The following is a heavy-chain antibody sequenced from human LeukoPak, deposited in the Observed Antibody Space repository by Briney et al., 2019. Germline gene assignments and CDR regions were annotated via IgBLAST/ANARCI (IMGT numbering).Heavy chain of an antibody. CDR3: ARGGVQLELFDY. CDR1: GGTFSSYA. CDR2: IISIFGTA. D-gene: IGHD1-1*01. J-gene: IGHJ4*02. V-gene: IGHV1-69*13. Sequence: SVQGSCKASGGTFSSYAISWVRQATGQGLEWMGGIISIFGTANYAQKFQGRVTITADESTGTAYMDLSSLRSEDTAVYYGARGGVQLELFDYWGQGTLVTVSS.